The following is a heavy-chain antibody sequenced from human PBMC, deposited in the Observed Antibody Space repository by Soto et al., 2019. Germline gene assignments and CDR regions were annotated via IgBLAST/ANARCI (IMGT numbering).Heavy chain of an antibody. CDR2: IYYSGST. Sequence: PSETMSLTCPVSGGYLSSSSCYWGWISQPPGKGLEWIGSIYYSGSTYYNPSLKSRVTISVDTSKNQFSLKLSSVTAADTAVYYCARLALLYDFWSGPSRGFDYWGQGTLVTVSS. V-gene: IGHV4-39*01. CDR1: GGYLSSSSCY. CDR3: ARLALLYDFWSGPSRGFDY. D-gene: IGHD3-3*01. J-gene: IGHJ4*02.